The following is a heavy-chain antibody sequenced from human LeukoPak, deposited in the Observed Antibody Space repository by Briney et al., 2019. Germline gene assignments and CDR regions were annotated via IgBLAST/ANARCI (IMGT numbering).Heavy chain of an antibody. Sequence: GGSLRLSCTASGFTFSNTWMTWVRQAPGRGLEWVANIKGDGSEENYVDSVKGRFAISRDNAKDSLYLQMNSLRAEDTAVYYCARDHSPEYNSSSGYFQLWGQGTLGTVSS. CDR3: ARDHSPEYNSSSGYFQL. D-gene: IGHD6-6*01. V-gene: IGHV3-7*01. J-gene: IGHJ1*01. CDR2: IKGDGSEE. CDR1: GFTFSNTW.